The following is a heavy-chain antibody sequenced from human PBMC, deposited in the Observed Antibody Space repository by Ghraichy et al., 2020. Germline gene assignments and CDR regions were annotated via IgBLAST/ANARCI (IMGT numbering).Heavy chain of an antibody. J-gene: IGHJ5*02. Sequence: ETLSLTCTVSGGSISSSSYYWGWIRQPPGKGLEWIGSIYYSGSTYYNPSLKSRVTISVDTSKNQFSLKLSSVTAADTAVYYCARQDIVVVPADNWFDPWGQGTLVTVSS. CDR1: GGSISSSSYY. CDR2: IYYSGST. D-gene: IGHD2-2*01. CDR3: ARQDIVVVPADNWFDP. V-gene: IGHV4-39*01.